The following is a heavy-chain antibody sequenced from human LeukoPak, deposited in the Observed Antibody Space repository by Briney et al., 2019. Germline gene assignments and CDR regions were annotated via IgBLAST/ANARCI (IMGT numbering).Heavy chain of an antibody. D-gene: IGHD5-12*01. J-gene: IGHJ4*02. Sequence: ASVKVSCKASGYTFTGYYMHWVRQAPGQGLEWMGWINPNTGDTHYAQKFQGRVTLTRDTSITTVYMELSRLRSDDTAVYYCARDLYSGYPYLSYWGQGTLVTVSS. V-gene: IGHV1-2*02. CDR1: GYTFTGYY. CDR2: INPNTGDT. CDR3: ARDLYSGYPYLSY.